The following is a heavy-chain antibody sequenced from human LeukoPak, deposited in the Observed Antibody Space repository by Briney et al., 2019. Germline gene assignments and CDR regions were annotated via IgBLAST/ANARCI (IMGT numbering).Heavy chain of an antibody. J-gene: IGHJ6*04. V-gene: IGHV4-34*01. CDR3: ARGALAGGPDDMDV. Sequence: SETLSLTCAVYGGSFSGYSWSWIRQPPGKGLEWIGEINHSGSTNYNPSLNTRVTISVDTSKNQFSLTLTSVTAADTAVYYCARGALAGGPDDMDVWGRGTTVTVSS. D-gene: IGHD1-1*01. CDR2: INHSGST. CDR1: GGSFSGYS.